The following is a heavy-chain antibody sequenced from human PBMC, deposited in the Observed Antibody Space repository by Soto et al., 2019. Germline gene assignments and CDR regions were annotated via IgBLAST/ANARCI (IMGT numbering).Heavy chain of an antibody. V-gene: IGHV3-74*01. D-gene: IGHD3-10*01. CDR3: ARRYVFGDY. CDR1: GFTFSIYW. J-gene: IGHJ4*02. Sequence: EVQLVESGGGLVQPGGSLRLSCAASGFTFSIYWMHWVRQAPGKGLVWVSRINSDGSDITYADSVKGRFTISRDNAKNTLYLHMNSLRAEDAAVYYCARRYVFGDYWGQGTLVTVSS. CDR2: INSDGSDI.